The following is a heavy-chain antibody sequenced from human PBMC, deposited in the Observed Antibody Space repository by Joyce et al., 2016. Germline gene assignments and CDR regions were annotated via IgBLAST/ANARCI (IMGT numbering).Heavy chain of an antibody. CDR2: IRSKAYGGTT. CDR1: GFSFEDYA. D-gene: IGHD2-15*01. J-gene: IGHJ6*02. CDR3: SQSSPDGMDV. Sequence: EVQLVESGGGLVKPGRSLRLSCVGSGFSFEDYAMNWFRQAQGKGREWVGFIRSKAYGGTTKYAASVNGRFTISRDDSKSIASLQMNRLKIEDTGVYYCSQSSPDGMDVWGQGTTVTVSS. V-gene: IGHV3-49*05.